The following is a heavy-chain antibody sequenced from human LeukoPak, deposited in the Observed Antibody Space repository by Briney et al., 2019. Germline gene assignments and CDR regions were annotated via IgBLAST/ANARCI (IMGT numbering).Heavy chain of an antibody. V-gene: IGHV3-74*01. J-gene: IGHJ4*02. CDR2: ISSDGSGT. Sequence: GGSLRLSCAASGFSFSSYWMHWVRQAPGKGLVWVSRISSDGSGTIYADSVKGRFTISRDNAKNTLFLQMNSLRAEDTAVYYCARDRSYVVDYWGQGTLVTVSS. D-gene: IGHD5-18*01. CDR1: GFSFSSYW. CDR3: ARDRSYVVDY.